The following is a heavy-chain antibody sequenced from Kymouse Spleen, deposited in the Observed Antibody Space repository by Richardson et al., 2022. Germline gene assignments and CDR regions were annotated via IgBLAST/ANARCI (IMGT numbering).Heavy chain of an antibody. J-gene: IGHJ5*02. CDR2: IKSKTDGGTT. CDR3: TTDITMVRGVTPNWFDP. CDR1: GFTFSNAW. Sequence: EVQLVESGGGLVKPGGSLRLSCAASGFTFSNAWMSWVRQAPGKGLEWVGRIKSKTDGGTTDYAAPVKGRFTISRDDSKNTLYLQMNSLKTEDTAVYYCTTDITMVRGVTPNWFDPWGQGTLVTVSS. V-gene: IGHV3-15*01. D-gene: IGHD3-10*01.